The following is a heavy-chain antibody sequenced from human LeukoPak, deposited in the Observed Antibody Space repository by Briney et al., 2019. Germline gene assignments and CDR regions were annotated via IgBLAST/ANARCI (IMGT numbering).Heavy chain of an antibody. D-gene: IGHD5-12*01. CDR2: IWYDGSNK. J-gene: IGHJ4*02. Sequence: GGSLRLSCAASGFTFSSYGMHWVRQAPGKGLEWVAVIWYDGSNKYYADSVKGRFTISRDNPKNTLYLQMNSLRAEDTAVYYCARGSGYSGYDAVDYWGQGTLVTVSS. CDR1: GFTFSSYG. V-gene: IGHV3-33*01. CDR3: ARGSGYSGYDAVDY.